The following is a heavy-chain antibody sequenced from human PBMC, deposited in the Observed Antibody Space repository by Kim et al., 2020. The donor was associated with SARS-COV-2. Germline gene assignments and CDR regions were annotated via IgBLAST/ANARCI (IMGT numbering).Heavy chain of an antibody. D-gene: IGHD2-2*01. CDR2: IYHSGST. J-gene: IGHJ4*02. CDR1: GGSISSSNW. V-gene: IGHV4-4*02. Sequence: SETLSLTCAVSGGSISSSNWWSWVRQPPGKGLEWIGEIYHSGSTNYNPSLKSRVTISVDKSENQFSLKLSSVTAADTAVYYCARTRYCSSTSCSIFDYWGQGTLVTVSS. CDR3: ARTRYCSSTSCSIFDY.